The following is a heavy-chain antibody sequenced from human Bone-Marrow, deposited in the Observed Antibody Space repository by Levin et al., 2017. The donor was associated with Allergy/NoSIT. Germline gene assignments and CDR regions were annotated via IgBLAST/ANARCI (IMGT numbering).Heavy chain of an antibody. Sequence: PGESLKISCAASGFTFSGYAMNWVRQAPGKGLEWVSGILANGATTIYADSVKGRFTTSRDNSINMLYLQMNSLRVEDTAVYYCAKDVTPDSKGDIDYWGQGVLVTVSS. D-gene: IGHD3-16*01. J-gene: IGHJ4*02. CDR2: ILANGATT. CDR3: AKDVTPDSKGDIDY. CDR1: GFTFSGYA. V-gene: IGHV3-23*01.